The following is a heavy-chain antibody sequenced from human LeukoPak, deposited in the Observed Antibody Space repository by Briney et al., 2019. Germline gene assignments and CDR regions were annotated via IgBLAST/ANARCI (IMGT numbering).Heavy chain of an antibody. Sequence: GGSLRLSCAASGFTFSSYAMSWVRQAPGKGLEWVSAISGSGGSTYYADSVKGRFTISRDNSKNTLYLQMNSLRAEDTAVYYCAEDEGDIVVVPAAMDYWGQGTLVTVSS. CDR1: GFTFSSYA. J-gene: IGHJ4*02. V-gene: IGHV3-23*01. CDR3: AEDEGDIVVVPAAMDY. D-gene: IGHD2-2*01. CDR2: ISGSGGST.